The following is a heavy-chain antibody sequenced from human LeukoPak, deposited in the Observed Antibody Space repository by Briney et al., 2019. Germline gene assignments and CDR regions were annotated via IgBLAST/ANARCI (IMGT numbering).Heavy chain of an antibody. J-gene: IGHJ3*02. CDR3: ARADMIGAFDI. V-gene: IGHV4-38-2*02. D-gene: IGHD3-22*01. Sequence: SETLSLTCSVSGDSISYFYWGWIRQPPGKGLEWIGSIYHSGSTYYNPSLKSRVTISVDTSKNQFSLKLSSVTAADTAVYYCARADMIGAFDIWGQGTMVTVSS. CDR2: IYHSGST. CDR1: GDSISYFY.